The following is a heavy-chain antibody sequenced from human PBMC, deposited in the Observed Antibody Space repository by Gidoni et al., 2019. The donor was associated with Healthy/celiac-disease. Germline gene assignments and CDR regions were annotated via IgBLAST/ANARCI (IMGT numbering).Heavy chain of an antibody. CDR1: GFTSSSYA. J-gene: IGHJ4*02. CDR2: ISYDGSNK. Sequence: QVQLVESGGGVVQPGRSLRLSCAASGFTSSSYAMHWVRQAPGKGLEWVAFISYDGSNKYYADSVKGRFTISRDNSKNTLYLQMNSLRAEDTAVYYCARDRRGGSGYGEEDWGQGTLVTVSS. D-gene: IGHD3-22*01. V-gene: IGHV3-30*01. CDR3: ARDRRGGSGYGEED.